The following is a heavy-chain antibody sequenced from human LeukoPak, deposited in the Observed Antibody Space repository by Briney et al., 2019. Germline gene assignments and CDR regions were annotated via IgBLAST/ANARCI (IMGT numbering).Heavy chain of an antibody. CDR1: GYSFTSYW. CDR3: ARQEYCSGGSCYTWFDP. CDR2: IYPGDSDT. V-gene: IGHV5-51*01. D-gene: IGHD2-15*01. Sequence: GESLKISCKGSGYSFTSYWIGWVRQMPGKGLEWMGIIYPGDSDTRYSPSFQGQVTISADKSISTVYLQWSSLKASDTAMYYCARQEYCSGGSCYTWFDPWGQGTLVTVSS. J-gene: IGHJ5*02.